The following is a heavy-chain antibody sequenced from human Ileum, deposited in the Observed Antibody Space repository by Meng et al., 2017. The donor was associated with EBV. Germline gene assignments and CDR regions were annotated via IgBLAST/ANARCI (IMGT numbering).Heavy chain of an antibody. D-gene: IGHD2-21*01. V-gene: IGHV2-5*01. CDR3: AHLFAGWPYFDY. CDR1: GLSLSTLGVV. Sequence: TFQLSALTLLKPTQTLPLTCTFSGLSLSTLGVVVRWIRQPQGKAPEWLKIIYWNDERYYSPSLKSRLTITKDTSKTRVVITMSTMDPVDTATYYCAHLFAGWPYFDYWGQGTLVTVSS. CDR2: IYWNDER. J-gene: IGHJ4*02.